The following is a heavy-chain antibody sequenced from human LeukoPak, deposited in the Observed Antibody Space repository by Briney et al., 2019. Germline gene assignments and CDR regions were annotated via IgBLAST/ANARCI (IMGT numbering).Heavy chain of an antibody. J-gene: IGHJ4*02. V-gene: IGHV1-18*01. CDR2: ISAYNGNT. CDR3: VRDRGYCSGGSCYSVY. CDR1: GYTFTSYG. D-gene: IGHD2-15*01. Sequence: GSVKVSCKASGYTFTSYGISWVRQAPGQGLEWMGWISAYNGNTNYAQKLQGRVTMTTDTSTSTAYMELRSLRSDDTAVYYCVRDRGYCSGGSCYSVYWGQGTLVTVSS.